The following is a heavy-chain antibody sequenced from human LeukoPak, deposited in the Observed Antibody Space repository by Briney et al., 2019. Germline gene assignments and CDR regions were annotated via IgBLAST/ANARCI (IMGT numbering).Heavy chain of an antibody. J-gene: IGHJ4*02. Sequence: ASVKVSCKASGYTFTSYEINWVRQAPGQGLEWMGWMNPNSGNTGYAQKFQGRVTMTRNTSISTAYMELSSLISEDTAMHCCARRIAAGGTAIGYWGQGTLVTVSS. CDR3: ARRIAAGGTAIGY. V-gene: IGHV1-8*01. CDR2: MNPNSGNT. CDR1: GYTFTSYE. D-gene: IGHD6-13*01.